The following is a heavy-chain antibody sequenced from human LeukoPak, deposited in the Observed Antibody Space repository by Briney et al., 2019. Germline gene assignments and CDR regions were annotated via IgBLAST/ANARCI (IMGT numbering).Heavy chain of an antibody. CDR3: ARDGCSSTSCYVPPPY. V-gene: IGHV3-30*04. Sequence: GGSLRLSCAASGFTFSSYAMHWVRHAPGKGLGWVAVISYDGSNKYYADSVKGRFTISRDNSKNTLYLQMNSLRAEDTAVYYCARDGCSSTSCYVPPPYWGQGTLVTVSS. D-gene: IGHD2-2*01. CDR1: GFTFSSYA. CDR2: ISYDGSNK. J-gene: IGHJ4*02.